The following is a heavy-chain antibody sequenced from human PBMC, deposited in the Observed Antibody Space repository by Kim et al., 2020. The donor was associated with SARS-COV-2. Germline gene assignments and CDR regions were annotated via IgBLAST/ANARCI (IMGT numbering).Heavy chain of an antibody. CDR2: IWYDGSNK. CDR1: GFTFSSYG. CDR3: ARDRRPGLIVGALDY. Sequence: GGSLRLSCAASGFTFSSYGMHWVRQAPGKGLEWVAVIWYDGSNKYYADSVKGRFTISRDNSKNTLYLQMNSLRAEDTAVYYCARDRRPGLIVGALDYWGQGTLVTVSS. D-gene: IGHD1-26*01. J-gene: IGHJ4*02. V-gene: IGHV3-33*01.